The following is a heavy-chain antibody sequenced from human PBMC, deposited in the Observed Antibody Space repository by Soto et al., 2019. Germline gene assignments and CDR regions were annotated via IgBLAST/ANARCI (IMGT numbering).Heavy chain of an antibody. D-gene: IGHD3-10*01. CDR1: GFTFSSYG. J-gene: IGHJ6*02. V-gene: IGHV3-30*18. CDR3: AKEGGYYGSGSYSVGENYYGMDV. Sequence: QVQLVESGGGVVQPGRSLRLSCAASGFTFSSYGMHWVRQAPGKGLEWVAVISYDGSNKYYADSVKGRFTISRDNSKNTLYLQRNSLRAEDTAVYYDAKEGGYYGSGSYSVGENYYGMDVWGQGTTVTVSS. CDR2: ISYDGSNK.